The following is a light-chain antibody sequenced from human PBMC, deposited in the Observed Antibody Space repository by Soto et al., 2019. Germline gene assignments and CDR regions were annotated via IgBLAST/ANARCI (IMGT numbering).Light chain of an antibody. CDR2: GAS. CDR1: ESISRDY. J-gene: IGKJ4*01. CDR3: QQYNSWPRT. V-gene: IGKV3-20*01. Sequence: EIVLTQSPGTLSLSPGQRATLSCRASESISRDYLAWYQQRLGQAPRLLIYGASSGATGIPDRFSGSGSGTEFTLTISSLQSEDFAVYYCQQYNSWPRTFGGGTKVDIK.